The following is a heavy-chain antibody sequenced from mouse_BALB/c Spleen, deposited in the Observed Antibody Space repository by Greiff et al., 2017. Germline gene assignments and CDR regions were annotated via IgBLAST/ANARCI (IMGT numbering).Heavy chain of an antibody. CDR2: IWTGGGT. J-gene: IGHJ4*01. CDR1: GFSLTSYD. Sequence: VHLVESGPGLVAPSQSLSITCTVSGFSLTSYDISWIRQPPGKGLEWLGVIWTGGGTNYNSAFMSRLSISKDNSKSQVFLKMNSLQTDDTAIYYCVRDRAIGGRRDYYAMDYWGQGTTVTVSS. CDR3: VRDRAIGGRRDYYAMDY. V-gene: IGHV2-9-2*01. D-gene: IGHD2-14*01.